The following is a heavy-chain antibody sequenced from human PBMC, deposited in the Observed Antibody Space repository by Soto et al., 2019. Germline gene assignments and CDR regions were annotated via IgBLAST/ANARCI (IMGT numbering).Heavy chain of an antibody. Sequence: QITLKESGPTLVKPTQTLTLTCTFSGLSLSTSGVGVGWIRQPPGKALEWLALIFWDDDQRYSPSLKSRLTITKDTSKNQVVLRMTNMDPVDTATYYCTTTRLSLGAFDVWGQGTMVTVSS. D-gene: IGHD3-16*01. CDR1: GLSLSTSGVG. J-gene: IGHJ3*01. CDR3: TTTRLSLGAFDV. V-gene: IGHV2-5*02. CDR2: IFWDDDQ.